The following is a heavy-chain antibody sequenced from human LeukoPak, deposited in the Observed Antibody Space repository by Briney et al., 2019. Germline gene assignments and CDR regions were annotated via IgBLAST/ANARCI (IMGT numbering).Heavy chain of an antibody. D-gene: IGHD2-15*01. CDR3: ARGTIIAWQLPPQYYFDY. CDR1: GFTFSDYY. Sequence: PGGSLRLSCAASGFTFSDYYMSWIRQAPGKGLEWVSYISSSGSTIYYADSVKGRFTISRDNAKNSLYLQMNSLRAEDTAVYYCARGTIIAWQLPPQYYFDYWGQGTLVTVSS. V-gene: IGHV3-11*01. J-gene: IGHJ4*02. CDR2: ISSSGSTI.